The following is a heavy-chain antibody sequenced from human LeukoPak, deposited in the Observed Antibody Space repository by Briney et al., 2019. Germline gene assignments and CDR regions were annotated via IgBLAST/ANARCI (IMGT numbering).Heavy chain of an antibody. CDR1: GGSISSGDYY. J-gene: IGHJ6*02. CDR2: INHSGST. V-gene: IGHV4-30-4*08. CDR3: ASKVVPASYYYYYGMDV. Sequence: PSQTLSLTCTVSGGSISSGDYYWSWIRQPPGKGLEWIGEINHSGSTNYNPSLKSRVTISVDTSKNQFSLKLSSVTAADTAVYYCASKVVPASYYYYYGMDVWGQGTTVTVSS. D-gene: IGHD2-2*01.